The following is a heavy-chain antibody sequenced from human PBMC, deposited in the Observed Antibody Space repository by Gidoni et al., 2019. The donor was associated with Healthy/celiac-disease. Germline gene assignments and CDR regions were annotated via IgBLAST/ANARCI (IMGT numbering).Heavy chain of an antibody. Sequence: QVQLVQSGAEVKQPGSSVTVSCKSSAGTFSSYAIRWVRQAPGHGLEWMGRIIAIHGIANYAQKFQGRVTITADKATSTAYMELSSLRSEDTAVYYCARGRYNWNAAYYGMDVWGQGTTVTVSS. CDR1: AGTFSSYA. CDR2: IIAIHGIA. D-gene: IGHD1-1*01. J-gene: IGHJ6*02. V-gene: IGHV1-69*09. CDR3: ARGRYNWNAAYYGMDV.